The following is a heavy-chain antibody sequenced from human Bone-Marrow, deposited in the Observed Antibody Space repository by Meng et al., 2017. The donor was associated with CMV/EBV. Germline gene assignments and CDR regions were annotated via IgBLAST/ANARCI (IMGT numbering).Heavy chain of an antibody. J-gene: IGHJ4*02. CDR1: VGSISSSSYY. V-gene: IGHV4-39*01. Sequence: GSLRLSCTVPVGSISSSSYYWGWIRQPPGKGLEWIGSIYYSGSTYYNPSLKSRVTISVDTSKNQFSLKLSSVTAADTAVYYCARLQNGQLVDHYFDYWGQGTLVTVSS. CDR2: IYYSGST. CDR3: ARLQNGQLVDHYFDY. D-gene: IGHD6-6*01.